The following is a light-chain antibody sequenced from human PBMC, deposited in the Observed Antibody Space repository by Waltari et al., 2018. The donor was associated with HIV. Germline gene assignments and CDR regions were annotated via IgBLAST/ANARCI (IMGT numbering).Light chain of an antibody. CDR1: QTISSTY. J-gene: IGKJ1*01. Sequence: EIALTQSPGTLSLSPGERATPSCRSRQTISSTYLAWYQQKPSQAPRRLISGASSRATGIPDRFSGSGSGTDFTLTISSLEPEDCAVYYCQQYIGSPRTFGQGTKVELK. V-gene: IGKV3-20*01. CDR2: GAS. CDR3: QQYIGSPRT.